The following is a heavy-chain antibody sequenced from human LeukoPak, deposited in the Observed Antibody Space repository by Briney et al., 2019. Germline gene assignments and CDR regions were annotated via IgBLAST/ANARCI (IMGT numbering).Heavy chain of an antibody. Sequence: PGRSLRLSCTASGFTFGDYAMSWVRQAPGKGLEWVSVIYSGGSTYYADSVKGRFTISRDNSKNTLYLQMNSLRTEDTAVYYCAREAAAGSLMAWGQGTLVTVSS. CDR2: IYSGGST. J-gene: IGHJ4*02. D-gene: IGHD6-13*01. CDR3: AREAAAGSLMA. V-gene: IGHV3-53*01. CDR1: GFTFGDYA.